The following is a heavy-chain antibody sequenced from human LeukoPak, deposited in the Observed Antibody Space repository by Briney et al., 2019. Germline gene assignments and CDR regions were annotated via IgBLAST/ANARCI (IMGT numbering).Heavy chain of an antibody. J-gene: IGHJ4*02. CDR3: ARDPSSWGGSFDY. CDR2: IYYSGST. Sequence: SETLSLTCTVSGGSISSYYWSWIRQPPGKGLEWIGYIYYSGSTNYNPSLKSRVTISVDTSKNQFSLKLSSVTAADTAVYYCARDPSSWGGSFDYWGRGTLVTVSS. D-gene: IGHD2-2*01. CDR1: GGSISSYY. V-gene: IGHV4-59*01.